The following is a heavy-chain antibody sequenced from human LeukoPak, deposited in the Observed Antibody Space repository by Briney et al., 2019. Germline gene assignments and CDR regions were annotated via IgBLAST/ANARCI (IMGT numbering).Heavy chain of an antibody. Sequence: GGSLRLSCAASGFTFSSYEMNWVRQAPGKGLEWVSYISSSGSTIYYADSVKGRFTVSRDNAKNSLYLQMNSLRAEDTAVYYCARDLSPLSNYMGDYWGQGTLVTVSS. V-gene: IGHV3-48*03. CDR1: GFTFSSYE. D-gene: IGHD1-7*01. CDR2: ISSSGSTI. J-gene: IGHJ4*02. CDR3: ARDLSPLSNYMGDY.